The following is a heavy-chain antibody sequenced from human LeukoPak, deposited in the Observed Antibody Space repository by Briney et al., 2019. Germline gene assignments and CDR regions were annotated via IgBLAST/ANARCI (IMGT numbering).Heavy chain of an antibody. CDR1: GFTFSSYA. CDR2: ISYDGSNK. V-gene: IGHV3-30-3*01. D-gene: IGHD3-22*01. Sequence: GGSLRLSCAASGFTFSSYAMHWVRQAPGKGLEWVAVISYDGSNKYYADSVKGRFTISRDNSKNTLYLQMNSLRAEDTAVYYCARVVYDSSGYSSSDYWGQGTLVTVSS. J-gene: IGHJ4*02. CDR3: ARVVYDSSGYSSSDY.